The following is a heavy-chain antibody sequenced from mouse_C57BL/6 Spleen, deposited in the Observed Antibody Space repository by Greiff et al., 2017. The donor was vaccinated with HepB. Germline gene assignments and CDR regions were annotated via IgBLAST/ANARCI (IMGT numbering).Heavy chain of an antibody. V-gene: IGHV5-9-1*02. CDR3: TTVIYYDYEFAY. Sequence: EVQGVESGEGLVKPGGSLKLSCAASGFTFSSYAMSWVRQTPEKRLEWVAYISSGGDYIYYADTVKGRFTISRDNARNTLYLQMSSLKSEDTAMSYCTTVIYYDYEFAYWGQGTLVTVSA. D-gene: IGHD2-4*01. CDR2: ISSGGDYI. CDR1: GFTFSSYA. J-gene: IGHJ3*01.